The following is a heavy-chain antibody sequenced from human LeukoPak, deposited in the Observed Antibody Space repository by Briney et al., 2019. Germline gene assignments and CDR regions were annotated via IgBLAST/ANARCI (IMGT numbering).Heavy chain of an antibody. D-gene: IGHD2-15*01. CDR3: AIEDIVVVVAAVHAFDI. CDR1: GFTFSSYA. Sequence: PGGSLRLSCAASGFTFSSYATSWVRQAPGKGLEWVSAISGSGGSTYYADSVKGRFTISRDNSKNTLYLQMNSLRAEDTAVYYCAIEDIVVVVAAVHAFDIWGQGTMVTVSS. V-gene: IGHV3-23*01. CDR2: ISGSGGST. J-gene: IGHJ3*02.